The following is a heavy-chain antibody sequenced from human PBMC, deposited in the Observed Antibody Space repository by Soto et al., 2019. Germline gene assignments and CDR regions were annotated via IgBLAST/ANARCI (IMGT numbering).Heavy chain of an antibody. Sequence: QVQLVESGGGVVQPGRSLRLSCAASGFTFSSYGMHWVRQAPGKGLEWVAVISYDGSNKYYADSVKGRFTISRDNSKNTLYLQRNSLRAEDTAVYYCANVAAACISVECYYGMDVWGQGTTVTVSS. D-gene: IGHD6-13*01. V-gene: IGHV3-30*18. CDR1: GFTFSSYG. CDR3: ANVAAACISVECYYGMDV. J-gene: IGHJ6*02. CDR2: ISYDGSNK.